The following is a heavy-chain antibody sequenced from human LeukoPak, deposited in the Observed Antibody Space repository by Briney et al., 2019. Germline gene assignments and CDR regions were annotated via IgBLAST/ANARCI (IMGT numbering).Heavy chain of an antibody. J-gene: IGHJ4*02. V-gene: IGHV3-21*01. Sequence: GGSLRLSCAASGFTFSSYSMTWVRQAPGKGLEWVSSMSSGGTYIYYADSVRGRFTISRDNAKNSLYLIMNSLRAEDTAVYYCARDRSTGASRLFVVQWGQGTLVTVSS. CDR3: ARDRSTGASRLFVVQ. D-gene: IGHD3-3*01. CDR2: MSSGGTYI. CDR1: GFTFSSYS.